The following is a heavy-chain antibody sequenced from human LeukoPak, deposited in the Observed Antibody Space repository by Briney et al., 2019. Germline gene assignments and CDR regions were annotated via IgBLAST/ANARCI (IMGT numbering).Heavy chain of an antibody. CDR3: ARGRSSSAPDDDY. D-gene: IGHD6-6*01. J-gene: IGHJ4*02. V-gene: IGHV1-8*01. Sequence: GASVKVSCKASGYTFTSYDINWVRQATGQGLEWMGWMNPNSGNTGYAQKFQGRVTVTRNTSISTAYMGLSSLRSEDTAVYYCARGRSSSAPDDDYWGQGTLVTVSS. CDR1: GYTFTSYD. CDR2: MNPNSGNT.